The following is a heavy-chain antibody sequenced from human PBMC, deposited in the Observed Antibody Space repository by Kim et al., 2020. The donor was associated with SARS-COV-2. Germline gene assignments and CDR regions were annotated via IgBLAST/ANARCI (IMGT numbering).Heavy chain of an antibody. D-gene: IGHD5-18*01. CDR1: GFTFSSYW. J-gene: IGHJ4*02. CDR3: ARDGIQLPLGY. V-gene: IGHV3-7*03. CDR2: IKQDGSDK. Sequence: GGSLRLSCAASGFTFSSYWMSWVRQAPGKGLEWVANIKQDGSDKYYVASVKGRFTVSRDNAKNSLYLQMNSLRAEDTAVYYCARDGIQLPLGYWGQGTLVSVSS.